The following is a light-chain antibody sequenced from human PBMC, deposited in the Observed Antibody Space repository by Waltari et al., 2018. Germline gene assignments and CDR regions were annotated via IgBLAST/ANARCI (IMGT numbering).Light chain of an antibody. CDR3: AAWDDSLNGYV. V-gene: IGLV1-44*01. J-gene: IGLJ1*01. CDR1: SSHIGSNT. CDR2: SNN. Sequence: QSVLTQPPSASGTPGQRVTISCSGSSSHIGSNTVYWYQQPPGTAPKLLIYSNNQRPSGVPDRFSGSKSGTSASLAISGLQSEDEADYYCAAWDDSLNGYVFGTGTKVTVL.